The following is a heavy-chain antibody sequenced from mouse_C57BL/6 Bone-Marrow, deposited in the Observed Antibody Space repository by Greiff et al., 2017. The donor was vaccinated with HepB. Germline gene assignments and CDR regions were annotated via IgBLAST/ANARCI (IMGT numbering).Heavy chain of an antibody. Sequence: EVKLMESEGGLVQPGRSMKLSCTASGFTFSDYYMAWVRQVPEKGLEWVANINYDGSSTYYLDSLKSRFIISRDNAKNILYLQMSSLKSEDTATYYCARDRYYGSSYYAMDYWGQGTSVTVSS. CDR2: INYDGSST. V-gene: IGHV5-16*01. CDR3: ARDRYYGSSYYAMDY. CDR1: GFTFSDYY. D-gene: IGHD1-1*01. J-gene: IGHJ4*01.